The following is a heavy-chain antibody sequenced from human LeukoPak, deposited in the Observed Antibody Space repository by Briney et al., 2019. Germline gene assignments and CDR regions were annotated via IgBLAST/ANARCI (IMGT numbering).Heavy chain of an antibody. CDR2: IYHSGST. D-gene: IGHD4-11*01. CDR3: AGHGTTGAFDS. CDR1: GGSISSGGYY. V-gene: IGHV4-30-2*03. J-gene: IGHJ4*02. Sequence: SETLSLTCTVSGGSISSGGYYWSWIRQPPGKGLEWIGYIYHSGSTYYNPSLKSRVTISVDTSKNQFSLKLSSVTAADTAVYYCAGHGTTGAFDSWGQGTLVTVSS.